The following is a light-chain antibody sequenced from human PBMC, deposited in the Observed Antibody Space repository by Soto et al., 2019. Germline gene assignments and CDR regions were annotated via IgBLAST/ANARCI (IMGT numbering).Light chain of an antibody. Sequence: DIQMTQSPSTLSASEGDRVSITCRASQSISRQLARYQQKPGKAPNLLIYQASNLETGVPSRFTGSGSGTDFTLTISSLQPDDLAIYYCLQYQSYWTFGQGTKVEVK. J-gene: IGKJ1*01. CDR2: QAS. CDR3: LQYQSYWT. CDR1: QSISRQ. V-gene: IGKV1-5*03.